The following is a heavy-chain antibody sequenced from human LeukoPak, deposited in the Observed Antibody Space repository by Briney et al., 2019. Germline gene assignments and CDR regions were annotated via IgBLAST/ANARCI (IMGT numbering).Heavy chain of an antibody. D-gene: IGHD6-19*01. Sequence: SETLSLTCTVSGDSISSYYWGWVRQPPGKGLEWIGSIYYSGSTYYNPSLKSRVTISVDTSKNQFSLKLSSVTAADTAIYYCAKDFGSAFGWSPFDYWGQGTLVTVSS. CDR2: IYYSGST. J-gene: IGHJ4*02. CDR3: AKDFGSAFGWSPFDY. CDR1: GDSISSYY. V-gene: IGHV4-39*07.